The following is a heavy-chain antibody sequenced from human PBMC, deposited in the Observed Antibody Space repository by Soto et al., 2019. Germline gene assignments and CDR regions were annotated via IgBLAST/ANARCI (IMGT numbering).Heavy chain of an antibody. D-gene: IGHD3-22*01. CDR3: ARGDYYDRRFDY. J-gene: IGHJ4*02. CDR1: GFTFSSYW. Sequence: EVQLVESGGGLVQPGGSLRLSCVASGFTFSSYWMSWVRQAPGKGLEWVANMKRDGSEKYYVDSVKGRFSISRDNGKNSLYLQMNSLRAEDTAVYYCARGDYYDRRFDYWGQGTLVTVSS. CDR2: MKRDGSEK. V-gene: IGHV3-7*03.